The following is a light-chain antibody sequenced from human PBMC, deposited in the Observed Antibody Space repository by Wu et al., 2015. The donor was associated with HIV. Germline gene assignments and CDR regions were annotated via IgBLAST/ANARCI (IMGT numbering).Light chain of an antibody. CDR1: GNIGNS. J-gene: IGKJ4*01. Sequence: DIHLAQSPSSLSQSVGDRVTITCRTSGNIGNSLNWYQKKPGKAPALLIYAASTLHSGVPSRFSGSGSGTYFTLTINGLQPEDFATYYCQHTYFAPHSFGGGTK. V-gene: IGKV1-39*01. CDR2: AAS. CDR3: QHTYFAPHS.